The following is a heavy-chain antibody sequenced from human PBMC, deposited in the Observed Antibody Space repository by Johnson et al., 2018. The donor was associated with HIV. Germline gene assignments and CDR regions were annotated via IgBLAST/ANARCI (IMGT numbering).Heavy chain of an antibody. CDR3: ARDRGAARDAFDI. V-gene: IGHV3-7*05. CDR2: IKQDGSEK. CDR1: GFTFSSYW. Sequence: VQLVESGGGLVQPGGSLRLSCAASGFTFSSYWMSWVRQAPGKGLEWVANIKQDGSEKYYVDSVKGRFTISRDNAKNSLYLQMKSLRAEDTAVYYCARDRGAARDAFDIWGQGTMVTVSS. D-gene: IGHD6-6*01. J-gene: IGHJ3*02.